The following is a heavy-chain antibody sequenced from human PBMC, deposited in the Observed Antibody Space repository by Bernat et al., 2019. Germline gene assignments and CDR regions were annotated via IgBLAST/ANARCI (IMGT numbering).Heavy chain of an antibody. Sequence: EVQLLESGGGLVQAGGSLRLSCAASGFTFSTYGMTWVRLAPGKGLEWVSSISGSGASPFYVDSVKGQFTISRDNSKNTVSLQMNSLRADDTAVYYCARHGAGSNHYHYGMDVWGQGTTVTVSS. CDR3: ARHGAGSNHYHYGMDV. CDR2: ISGSGASP. D-gene: IGHD1-14*01. J-gene: IGHJ6*02. CDR1: GFTFSTYG. V-gene: IGHV3-23*01.